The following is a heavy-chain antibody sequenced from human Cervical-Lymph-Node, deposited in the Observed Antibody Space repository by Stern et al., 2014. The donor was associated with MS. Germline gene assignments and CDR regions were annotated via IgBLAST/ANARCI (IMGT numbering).Heavy chain of an antibody. CDR1: GDTLSRYA. Sequence: QVQLVQSGAEVKKPGSSVKVSCKASGDTLSRYAISWVRQAPGQGLQWMGGILPISGKENYAQKFQGRVKLIADESTSTAYMELSSLRSEDAAVYYCASSYSGWDNPYHFYGMDVWGQGTTVTVSS. CDR2: ILPISGKE. CDR3: ASSYSGWDNPYHFYGMDV. J-gene: IGHJ6*02. V-gene: IGHV1-69*01. D-gene: IGHD6-19*01.